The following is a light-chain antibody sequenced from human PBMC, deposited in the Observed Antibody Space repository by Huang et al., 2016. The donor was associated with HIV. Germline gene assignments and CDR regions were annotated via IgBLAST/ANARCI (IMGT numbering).Light chain of an antibody. Sequence: ETVMTQSPVTLSVSPGESATLSCRASQNVSTNLAWYQHKPGRAPRLLIYGASTRATIVPARFSASGSGTEFTLTVGGLRSDDFAVYYCQHYDNWAPATFGQGTKLEFK. CDR3: QHYDNWAPAT. J-gene: IGKJ1*01. CDR2: GAS. CDR1: QNVSTN. V-gene: IGKV3-15*01.